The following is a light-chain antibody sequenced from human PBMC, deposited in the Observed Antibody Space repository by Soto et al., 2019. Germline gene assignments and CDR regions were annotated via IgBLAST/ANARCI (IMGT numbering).Light chain of an antibody. Sequence: EIVLTQSPATLSLSPGERATLSCRASQSVSSFLAWYQQKPGQAPWLLIYDASNRATGIPTRFSGSGSGTDFTLTISSLEPEDFAVYYCQQRINWPLTFGGGTKVEIK. V-gene: IGKV3-11*01. CDR2: DAS. CDR3: QQRINWPLT. J-gene: IGKJ4*01. CDR1: QSVSSF.